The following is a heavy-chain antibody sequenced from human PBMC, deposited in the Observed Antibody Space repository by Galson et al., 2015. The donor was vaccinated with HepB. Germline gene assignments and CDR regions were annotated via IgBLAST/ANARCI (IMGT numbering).Heavy chain of an antibody. V-gene: IGHV1-69*13. D-gene: IGHD6-19*01. CDR1: GGTFSSYA. CDR2: IIPIFGTA. CDR3: ARFHSSGWYRDYYYYGMDV. J-gene: IGHJ6*02. Sequence: SVKVSCKASGGTFSSYAISWVRQAPGQGLEWMGGIIPIFGTANYAQKFQGRVTITADESTSTAYMELSSLRSEDTAVYYCARFHSSGWYRDYYYYGMDVWGQGTTVTVSS.